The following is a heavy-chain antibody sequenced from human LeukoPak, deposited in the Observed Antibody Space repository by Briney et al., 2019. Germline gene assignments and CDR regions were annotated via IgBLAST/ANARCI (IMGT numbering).Heavy chain of an antibody. Sequence: GGSLRLSCAASGFTFSSSAMHWVRQAPGKGLEWVAVISYDESNKYYADSVEGRFTISRDNSKNTLYLQMNSLRAEDTAMYYCARGTDTKPFWSGYWVDVWGQGTTVTVSS. CDR1: GFTFSSSA. CDR2: ISYDESNK. D-gene: IGHD3-3*01. V-gene: IGHV3-30*03. CDR3: ARGTDTKPFWSGYWVDV. J-gene: IGHJ6*02.